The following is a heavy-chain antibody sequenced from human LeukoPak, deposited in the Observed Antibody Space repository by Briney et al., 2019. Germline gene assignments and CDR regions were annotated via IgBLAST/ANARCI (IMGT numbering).Heavy chain of an antibody. Sequence: SETLSLTCTVSGGSLSSYYWSWIRQPAGKGLEWIGRIYTSGSTSYNPSLKSRVTMSVDTSKSQVSLKLSSMTAADTAVYYCARSGSTWYGTDHWGQGTLVTVSS. CDR3: ARSGSTWYGTDH. CDR1: GGSLSSYY. D-gene: IGHD6-13*01. V-gene: IGHV4-4*07. J-gene: IGHJ5*02. CDR2: IYTSGST.